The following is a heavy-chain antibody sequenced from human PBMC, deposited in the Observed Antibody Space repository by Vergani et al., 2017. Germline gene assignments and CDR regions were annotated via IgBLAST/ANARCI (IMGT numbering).Heavy chain of an antibody. D-gene: IGHD3-3*01. Sequence: QVQLVESGGGVVQPGRSLRLSCAASGFTFSSYAMHWVRQAPGKGLEWVAVISYDGSNKYYADSVKGRFTISRDNSKNTLYLQMNSLRAEDTAVYCCARRLRSYEFXSGYYNPDHDAFDIWGQGTMVTVSS. CDR2: ISYDGSNK. V-gene: IGHV3-30-3*01. CDR1: GFTFSSYA. J-gene: IGHJ3*02. CDR3: ARRLRSYEFXSGYYNPDHDAFDI.